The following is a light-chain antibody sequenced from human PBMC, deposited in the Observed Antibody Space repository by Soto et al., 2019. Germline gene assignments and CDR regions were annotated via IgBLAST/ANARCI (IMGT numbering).Light chain of an antibody. Sequence: EIVLTQSPGTLSLSPGGRATLSCRASQSVSSTYLAWYQQKPGQAPRLLIYGASSRATGIPDRFSGSGSGTDFTLTISRLEPEDFAVYYCQQSGTSLWTFGQGTKVDIK. J-gene: IGKJ1*01. CDR3: QQSGTSLWT. CDR2: GAS. V-gene: IGKV3-20*01. CDR1: QSVSSTY.